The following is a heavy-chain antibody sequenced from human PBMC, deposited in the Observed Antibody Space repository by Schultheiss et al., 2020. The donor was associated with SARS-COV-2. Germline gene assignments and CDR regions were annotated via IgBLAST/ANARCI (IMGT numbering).Heavy chain of an antibody. Sequence: SETLSLTCTVYGGSISSYYWSWIRQPPGKGLEWIGYIYYSGSTNYNPSLKSRVTISVDRSKNQFSLKLSSVTAADTAVYYCARGYCSSTSCRGFVTGWDYWGQGTLVTVSS. D-gene: IGHD2-2*01. CDR2: IYYSGST. V-gene: IGHV4-59*12. CDR1: GGSISSYY. J-gene: IGHJ4*02. CDR3: ARGYCSSTSCRGFVTGWDY.